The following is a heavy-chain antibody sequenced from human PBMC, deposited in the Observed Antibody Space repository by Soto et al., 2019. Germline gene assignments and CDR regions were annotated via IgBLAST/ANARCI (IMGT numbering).Heavy chain of an antibody. CDR1: GDSINSRHW. CDR3: VRDRAFSYAYDV. CDR2: ISHSGST. D-gene: IGHD3-16*01. Sequence: SETLSLTCAVSGDSINSRHWWNWVRQPPGKGLEWIGQISHSGSTNYNPSLTSRVNISVDTAKNQFSLQLTSVTAADTAVYFCVRDRAFSYAYDVWGQGSLVT. V-gene: IGHV4-4*02. J-gene: IGHJ4*02.